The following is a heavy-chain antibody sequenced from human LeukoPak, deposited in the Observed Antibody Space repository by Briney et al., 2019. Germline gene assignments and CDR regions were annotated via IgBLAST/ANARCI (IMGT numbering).Heavy chain of an antibody. Sequence: SETLSLTCTVSGGPISSGGYFWSWIRQHPGKGLEWIGYIYQSGGTYYNPSLESRATISVDTSKNQFSLKLSSVTAADTAVYYCARGIIGSFDPWGQGTLVTVSS. D-gene: IGHD3-10*01. CDR2: IYQSGGT. J-gene: IGHJ5*02. CDR1: GGPISSGGYF. CDR3: ARGIIGSFDP. V-gene: IGHV4-31*03.